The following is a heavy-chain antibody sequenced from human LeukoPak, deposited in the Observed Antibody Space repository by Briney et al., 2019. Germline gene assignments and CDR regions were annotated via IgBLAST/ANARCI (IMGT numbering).Heavy chain of an antibody. V-gene: IGHV3-48*03. J-gene: IGHJ4*02. CDR2: ISSSGSTI. CDR1: GFTFSSYE. D-gene: IGHD4-17*01. Sequence: GGSLRLSCAASGFTFSSYEMNWVRQAPGKGLEWVSYISSSGSTIYYADSVKGRFTISRDNAKNSLYLQMNSLRAEDTALYYCARDYDYGDYPGYWGQGTLVTVSS. CDR3: ARDYDYGDYPGY.